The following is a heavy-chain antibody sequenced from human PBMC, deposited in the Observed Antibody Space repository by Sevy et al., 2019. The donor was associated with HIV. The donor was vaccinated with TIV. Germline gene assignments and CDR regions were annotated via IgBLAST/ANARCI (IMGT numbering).Heavy chain of an antibody. V-gene: IGHV3-13*01. CDR3: ARGMGHSYGPPAGGFDP. D-gene: IGHD5-18*01. CDR2: IGTAGDT. J-gene: IGHJ5*02. Sequence: GGSLRLSCVVSGFTLSEYDMHWVRQGAGKGLEWVSGIGTAGDTYYPGAVKGRFTISRENAENSLYLQVSSLRAGDTAVYYCARGMGHSYGPPAGGFDPWGQGTLVTVSS. CDR1: GFTLSEYD.